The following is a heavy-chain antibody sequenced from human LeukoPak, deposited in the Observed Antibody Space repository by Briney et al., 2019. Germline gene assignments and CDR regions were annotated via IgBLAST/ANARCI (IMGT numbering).Heavy chain of an antibody. CDR2: IGGSGNT. J-gene: IGHJ4*02. CDR1: GFTFSGFA. CDR3: AKPKTAAGSDY. D-gene: IGHD6-13*01. V-gene: IGHV3-23*01. Sequence: GGSLRLSCAASGFTFSGFAMSWVRHPPGRGLEWVSAIGGSGNTYYADSVEGRFTISRDNAKNTLYLQMNSLRAEDTAVYFCAKPKTAAGSDYWGQGTLVTVSS.